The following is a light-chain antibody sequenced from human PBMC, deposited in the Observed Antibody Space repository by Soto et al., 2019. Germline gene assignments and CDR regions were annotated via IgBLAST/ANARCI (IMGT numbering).Light chain of an antibody. CDR1: QSVLYSSKNKNY. V-gene: IGKV4-1*01. Sequence: DIVMTQSPDSLAVSLGERATINSKSSQSVLYSSKNKNYLAWYRQKPGQPPKLLIYWASTRESGVPDRFSGSGSGTDFTLTISSLQAEDVAVYYCQQYYSVPPTFGGGTKVEI. CDR3: QQYYSVPPT. CDR2: WAS. J-gene: IGKJ4*01.